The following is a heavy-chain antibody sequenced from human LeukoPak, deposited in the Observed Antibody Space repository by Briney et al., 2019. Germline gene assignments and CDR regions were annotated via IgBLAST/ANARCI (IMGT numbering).Heavy chain of an antibody. J-gene: IGHJ4*02. CDR3: ASGPWVTPFDY. CDR2: IYTSGST. CDR1: GGSISSYY. V-gene: IGHV4-4*07. Sequence: SETLSLTCTVSGGSISSYYWSWIRQPAGKGLEWIGRIYTSGSTNYNPSLKSRVTMSVDTSKNQFSLNLNSVTAADTAVYFCASGPWVTPFDYWGQGTLVPVSS. D-gene: IGHD2-21*02.